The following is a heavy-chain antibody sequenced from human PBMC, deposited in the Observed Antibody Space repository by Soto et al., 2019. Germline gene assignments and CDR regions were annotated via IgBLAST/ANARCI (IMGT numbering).Heavy chain of an antibody. J-gene: IGHJ5*02. CDR2: IIPIFGTA. CDR1: GGTFSSYA. Sequence: QVQLVQSGAEVKKPGSSVKVSCKASGGTFSSYAISWVRQAPGQGLEWMGGIIPIFGTANYAQKFQGRVTITADESTSTAYMELSSQRSEDTAVYYCARVLTRTVTTSSGWFDPWDQGTLVTVSS. D-gene: IGHD4-17*01. CDR3: ARVLTRTVTTSSGWFDP. V-gene: IGHV1-69*12.